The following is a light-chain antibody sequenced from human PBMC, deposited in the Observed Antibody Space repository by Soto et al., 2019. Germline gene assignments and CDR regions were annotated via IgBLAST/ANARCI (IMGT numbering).Light chain of an antibody. CDR1: RTDIGDYNY. J-gene: IGLJ1*01. CDR3: CSYAGSPYV. V-gene: IGLV2-11*01. Sequence: QSVLTQPRSVSGSPGQSATISSPGTRTDIGDYNYVSWYQQHPGKAPKLMIYDVTKRPSGVPDRFSGSKSGNTASLTISGIQPEDEADYYCCSYAGSPYVFGIGTKVTVL. CDR2: DVT.